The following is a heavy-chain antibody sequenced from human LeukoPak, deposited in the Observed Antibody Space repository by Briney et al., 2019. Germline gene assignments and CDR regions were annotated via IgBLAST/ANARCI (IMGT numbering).Heavy chain of an antibody. CDR2: IKPGNGVT. J-gene: IGHJ4*02. Sequence: ASVKVSCKTSGYIFSDYDLHWVRQAPGQGPEWLGWIKPGNGVTKYAQKFQGRVTITSDTSITTAYMELSSLKSDDTGVYFCAKDNFPYGSFGFWGQGALVTVSS. D-gene: IGHD1-20*01. CDR3: AKDNFPYGSFGF. V-gene: IGHV1-2*02. CDR1: GYIFSDYD.